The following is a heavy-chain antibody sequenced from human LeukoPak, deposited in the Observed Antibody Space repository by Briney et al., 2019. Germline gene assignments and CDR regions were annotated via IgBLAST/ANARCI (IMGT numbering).Heavy chain of an antibody. CDR1: GFTFSSYA. CDR2: ISGSGGST. D-gene: IGHD4-23*01. V-gene: IGHV3-23*01. CDR3: AKDFHISTMVVTLFDY. Sequence: GGSLRLSCAASGFTFSSYAMSWVRQAPGKGLEWVSAISGSGGSTYYADSVKGRFTISRDNSKNTLYLQMNSLRAEDTAVYYCAKDFHISTMVVTLFDYWGQGTLVTVS. J-gene: IGHJ4*02.